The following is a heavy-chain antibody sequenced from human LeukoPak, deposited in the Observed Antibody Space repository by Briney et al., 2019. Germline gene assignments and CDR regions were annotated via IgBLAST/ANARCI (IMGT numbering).Heavy chain of an antibody. CDR3: ARGLDIVVVPAAIYDAFDI. CDR2: ITPIFGTA. D-gene: IGHD2-2*02. Sequence: GASVKVSCKASGGTFSSYAISWVRQAPGQGLEWMGGITPIFGTANYAQKFQGRVTITTDESTSTAYMELSSLRSEDTAVYYCARGLDIVVVPAAIYDAFDIWGQGTMVTVSS. CDR1: GGTFSSYA. V-gene: IGHV1-69*05. J-gene: IGHJ3*02.